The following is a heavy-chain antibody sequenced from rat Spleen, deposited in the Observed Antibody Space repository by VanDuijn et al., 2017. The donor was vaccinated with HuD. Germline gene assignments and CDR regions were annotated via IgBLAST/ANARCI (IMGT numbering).Heavy chain of an antibody. V-gene: IGHV2-30*01. Sequence: QVQLKESGPGLVQPSQTLSLTCTVSGFSLTSHNVHWVRQTTGRSLEWMGMMWTGGATYYNSVLKSRLSISRDTSKSQVFLKMNSLQTEDTAIYFCAGDRHSPGVMFAWGQGASVTVSS. CDR1: GFSLTSHN. CDR3: AGDRHSPGVMFA. D-gene: IGHD1-4*01. CDR2: MWTGGAT. J-gene: IGHJ4*01.